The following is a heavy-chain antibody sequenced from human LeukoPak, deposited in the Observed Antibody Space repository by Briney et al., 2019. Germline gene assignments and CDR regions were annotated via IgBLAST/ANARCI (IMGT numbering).Heavy chain of an antibody. J-gene: IGHJ4*02. CDR3: ARGKGWQWLVHRGVYYFDY. CDR2: IYYSGST. CDR1: GGSISSSSYY. D-gene: IGHD6-19*01. V-gene: IGHV4-39*07. Sequence: SETLSLTCTVSGGSISSSSYYWGWIRQPPGKGLEWIGSIYYSGSTNYNPSLKSRVTISVDKSKNQFSLKLSSVTAADTAVYYCARGKGWQWLVHRGVYYFDYWGQGTLVTVSS.